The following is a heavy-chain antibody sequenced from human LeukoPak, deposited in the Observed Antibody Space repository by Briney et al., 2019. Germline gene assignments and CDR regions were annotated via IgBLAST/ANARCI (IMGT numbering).Heavy chain of an antibody. V-gene: IGHV3-66*01. Sequence: GGSLRLSCAASGVAFSSYWMNWVREAPGKGLEWVSIIYAGGSTYYADSVKGRFTISRDSSNNTLFLQMSNLRADDSGLYYCATDIRSSPLGFWGHGTLVTVSS. CDR3: ATDIRSSPLGF. CDR2: IYAGGST. D-gene: IGHD3-9*01. J-gene: IGHJ4*01. CDR1: GVAFSSYW.